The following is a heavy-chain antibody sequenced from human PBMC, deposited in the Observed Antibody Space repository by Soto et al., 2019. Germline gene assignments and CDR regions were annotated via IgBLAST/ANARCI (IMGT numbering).Heavy chain of an antibody. D-gene: IGHD6-19*01. J-gene: IGHJ4*02. CDR2: IYYSGST. V-gene: IGHV4-59*01. CDR1: GGSISSYY. CDR3: ARGSPYSSGWYAIDY. Sequence: SETLSLTCTVSGGSISSYYWSWIRQPPGKGLEWIGYIYYSGSTNYNPSLKSRVTISVDTSKNQFSLKLSSVTAADTAVYYCARGSPYSSGWYAIDYWGQGTLVTVSS.